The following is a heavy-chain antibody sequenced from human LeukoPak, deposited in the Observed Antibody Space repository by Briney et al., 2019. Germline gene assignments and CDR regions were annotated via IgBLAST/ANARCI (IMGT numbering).Heavy chain of an antibody. Sequence: GGSLRLSCAASGFTFSSYAMSWVRQAPGKGLEWLTFIQFDGSNKLYAGSVKGRFTVSRDTSKNTVYLQMTSLRVEDTAVYYCAKENDFWSGPEGWGQGTLVTVSS. CDR1: GFTFSSYA. J-gene: IGHJ4*02. CDR2: IQFDGSNK. D-gene: IGHD3-3*01. V-gene: IGHV3-30*02. CDR3: AKENDFWSGPEG.